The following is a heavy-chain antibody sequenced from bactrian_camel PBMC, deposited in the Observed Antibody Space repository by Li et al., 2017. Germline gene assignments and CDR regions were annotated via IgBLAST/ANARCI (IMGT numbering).Heavy chain of an antibody. V-gene: IGHV3S53*01. CDR2: IDSDGMT. CDR1: GNNCCMFC. D-gene: IGHD5*01. CDR3: AARSASWDCTRGYINFYTYPD. Sequence: VQMVESGGGSAPAGGSLTLSCAASGNNCCMFCMAWFRQAPGKEREGVAAIDSDGMTTYADSVKGRFTISKDNAKNTLVLQMNSLKPEDTANYSCAARSASWDCTRGYINFYTYPDRGQGTQVTVS. J-gene: IGHJ4*01.